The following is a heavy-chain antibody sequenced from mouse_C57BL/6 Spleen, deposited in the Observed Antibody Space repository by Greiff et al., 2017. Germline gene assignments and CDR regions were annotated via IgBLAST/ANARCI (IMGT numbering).Heavy chain of an antibody. J-gene: IGHJ3*01. Sequence: VQLQESDAELVKPGASVKISCKASGYTFTDHTIHWMKQRPEQGLEWIGYIYPRDGRTKYNEKFKGKATLTADKSSSTAYMQLNSLTSEDSSVYFCARPFYEEWFAYWGQWALVSVSA. V-gene: IGHV1-78*01. CDR2: IYPRDGRT. CDR3: ARPFYEEWFAY. CDR1: GYTFTDHT. D-gene: IGHD2-3*01.